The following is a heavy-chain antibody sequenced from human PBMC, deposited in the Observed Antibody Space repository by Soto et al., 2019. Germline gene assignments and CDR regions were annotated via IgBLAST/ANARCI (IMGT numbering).Heavy chain of an antibody. Sequence: QVQLVQSGAEVKKPGSSVKVSCKASGGTFSSYAISWVRQAPGQGLEWMGGIIPIFGTANYAQKFQGRVTITADESTSTAYMERSSLRSEDTAVYYCARAGHSSGWPYYYYGMDVWGQGTTVTVSS. J-gene: IGHJ6*02. V-gene: IGHV1-69*12. D-gene: IGHD6-19*01. CDR1: GGTFSSYA. CDR3: ARAGHSSGWPYYYYGMDV. CDR2: IIPIFGTA.